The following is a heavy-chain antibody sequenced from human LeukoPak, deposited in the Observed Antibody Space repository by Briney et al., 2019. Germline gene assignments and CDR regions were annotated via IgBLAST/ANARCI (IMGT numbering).Heavy chain of an antibody. Sequence: ASVKVSCKASGYTVTRYGISWVRQAPGQGLEWMGWISAYNGNTNYAQKLQGRVTMTTDTSTSTAYMELRSLRSDDTAVYYCAREGYYYGSGSYQGDYWGQGTLVTVSS. V-gene: IGHV1-18*04. CDR3: AREGYYYGSGSYQGDY. J-gene: IGHJ4*02. CDR2: ISAYNGNT. D-gene: IGHD3-10*01. CDR1: GYTVTRYG.